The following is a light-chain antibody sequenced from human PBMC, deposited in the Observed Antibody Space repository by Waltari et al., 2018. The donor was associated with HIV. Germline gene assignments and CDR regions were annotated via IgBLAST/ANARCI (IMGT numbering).Light chain of an antibody. CDR2: KAS. Sequence: DVQMTQSPSTLSAGVGDKVTITCRASQIIDNWLAWYQQKPGKSTKLLIYKASYLESGVPSRFSGSVSGADFTLIIDGLQPDDFATYYCQQYNSHSYAFGQGTKVDVK. CDR3: QQYNSHSYA. CDR1: QIIDNW. J-gene: IGKJ2*01. V-gene: IGKV1-5*03.